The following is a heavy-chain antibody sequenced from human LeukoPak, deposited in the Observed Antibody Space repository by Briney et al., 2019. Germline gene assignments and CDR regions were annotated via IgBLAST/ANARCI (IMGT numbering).Heavy chain of an antibody. V-gene: IGHV3-21*04. CDR3: ARDIKGAGYSYAHIYYMDV. Sequence: PGGSLRLSCAASGFTFSSYTMNWVRQAPGKGLEWVSYISSSSSSIYYADSVKGRFTISRDNAKNSLYLQMNSLRAEDTAVYYCARDIKGAGYSYAHIYYMDVWGKGTTVTISS. D-gene: IGHD5-18*01. J-gene: IGHJ6*03. CDR1: GFTFSSYT. CDR2: ISSSSSSI.